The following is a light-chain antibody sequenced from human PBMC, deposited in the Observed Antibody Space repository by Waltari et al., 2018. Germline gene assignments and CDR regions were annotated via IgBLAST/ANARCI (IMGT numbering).Light chain of an antibody. CDR2: DVD. CDR3: CSYAGRYTWV. V-gene: IGLV2-11*01. Sequence: QSALTQPRSVSGSPGQSVTISCPGASSDVGSNNRVSWYQQSPGTAPKLIIHDVDKRPSGVPDRVSGSKSGNTASLTISGLQGEDEADYYCCSYAGRYTWVFGGGTKLTVL. CDR1: SSDVGSNNR. J-gene: IGLJ3*02.